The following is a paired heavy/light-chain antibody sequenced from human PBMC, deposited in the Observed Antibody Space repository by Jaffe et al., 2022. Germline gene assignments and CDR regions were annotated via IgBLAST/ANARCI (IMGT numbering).Light chain of an antibody. J-gene: IGKJ3*01. CDR3: QQYGSSQFT. Sequence: EIVLTQSPGTLSLSPGERATLSCRASQSVSSSYLAWYQQKPGQAPRLLIYGASSRATGIPDRFSGSGSGTDFTLTISRLEPEDFAVYYCQQYGSSQFTFGPGTKVDIK. CDR1: QSVSSSY. V-gene: IGKV3-20*01. CDR2: GAS.
Heavy chain of an antibody. Sequence: QVQLVQSGAEVKKPGSSVKVSCKASGGTFSSYTISWVRQAPGQGLEWMGRIIPILGIANYAQKFQGRVTITADKSTSTAYMELSSLRSEDTAVYYCARNLGYCSGGSCYSIHDAFDIWGQGTMVTVSS. J-gene: IGHJ3*02. V-gene: IGHV1-69*02. CDR3: ARNLGYCSGGSCYSIHDAFDI. D-gene: IGHD2-15*01. CDR2: IIPILGIA. CDR1: GGTFSSYT.